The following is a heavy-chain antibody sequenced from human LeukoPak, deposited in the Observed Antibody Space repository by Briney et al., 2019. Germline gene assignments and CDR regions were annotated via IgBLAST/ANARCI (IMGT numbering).Heavy chain of an antibody. V-gene: IGHV1-24*01. CDR2: FDPEDGES. CDR3: ATGHCNTSSCYYYYMDV. Sequence: GASVKVSCKVSGYCLRDLSMHWVRQAPAKGLQWMGVFDPEDGESIIAQQFQGRLTMTEDTSTDTGYMELSSLTSEDTAIYYCATGHCNTSSCYYYYMDVWGKGTTVTVSS. D-gene: IGHD2/OR15-2a*01. CDR1: GYCLRDLS. J-gene: IGHJ6*03.